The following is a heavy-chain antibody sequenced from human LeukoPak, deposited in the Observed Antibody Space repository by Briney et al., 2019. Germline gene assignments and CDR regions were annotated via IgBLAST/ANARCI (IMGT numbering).Heavy chain of an antibody. CDR3: ARTYYGDYLDYFDY. CDR1: GGSISSSSYY. CDR2: IYYSGST. Sequence: SETLSLTCTVSGGSISSSSYYWGWIRQPPGKGLEWIGTIYYSGSTYYNPSLKSRVTISVDTSKNQFSLKLSSVTAADTAVYYCARTYYGDYLDYFDYWGQGTLVTVSS. V-gene: IGHV4-39*07. J-gene: IGHJ4*02. D-gene: IGHD4-17*01.